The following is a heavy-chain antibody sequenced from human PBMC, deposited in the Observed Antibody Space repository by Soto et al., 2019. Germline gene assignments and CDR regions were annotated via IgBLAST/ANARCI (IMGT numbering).Heavy chain of an antibody. CDR2: IDPSDSQT. D-gene: IGHD2-8*01. CDR1: GYSFAGYW. CDR3: ARQIYYSDNGTNFQYSFDS. Sequence: PGESLKISCKGSGYSFAGYWITWVRQKPGKGLEWMGRIDPSDSQTYYSPSFRGHVTISVTKSITTVFLQWSSLRASDTAMYYCARQIYYSDNGTNFQYSFDSWDQGTPVTVSS. V-gene: IGHV5-10-1*01. J-gene: IGHJ4*02.